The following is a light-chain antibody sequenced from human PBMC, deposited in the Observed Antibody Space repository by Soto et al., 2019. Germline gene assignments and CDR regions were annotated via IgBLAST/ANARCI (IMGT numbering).Light chain of an antibody. J-gene: IGKJ1*01. CDR1: QSISSW. CDR2: KAS. V-gene: IGKV1-5*03. CDR3: QHYNTYPWT. Sequence: IQMTQSPCTLPAFLGDKGHLPCRASQSISSWLAWYQQKAGKAPKLLIYKASALESGVPSRFSGSGSGTEFTLTISSLEPEDFATYYCQHYNTYPWTFGQGTKVDIK.